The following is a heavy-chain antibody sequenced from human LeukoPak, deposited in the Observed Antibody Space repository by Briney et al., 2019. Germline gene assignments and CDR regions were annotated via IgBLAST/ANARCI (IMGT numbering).Heavy chain of an antibody. V-gene: IGHV3-7*01. Sequence: GGSLRLSCAASGFTFSSYWMSWVRQAPGKGLEWVANIKQDGSEKYYVDSVKGRFTISRDNAKNSLYLQMNSLRAEDTAVYYCARDFTIFGVVLDIWGQGTMVTVSS. CDR1: GFTFSSYW. J-gene: IGHJ3*02. D-gene: IGHD3-3*01. CDR3: ARDFTIFGVVLDI. CDR2: IKQDGSEK.